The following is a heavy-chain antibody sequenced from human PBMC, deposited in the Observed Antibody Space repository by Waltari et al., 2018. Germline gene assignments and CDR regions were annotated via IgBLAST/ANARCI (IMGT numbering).Heavy chain of an antibody. D-gene: IGHD3-22*01. CDR3: ASEGVYDSSGYYYFDY. CDR2: IYPGDSDT. V-gene: IGHV5-51*01. J-gene: IGHJ4*02. CDR1: GYSFTSYW. Sequence: EVQLVQSGAEVKKPGESLKISCKGSGYSFTSYWIGWVRQMPGKGLEWMGIIYPGDSDTRDSPSFQGQVTISADKSISTAYLQWSSLKASDTAMYYCASEGVYDSSGYYYFDYWGQGTLVTVSS.